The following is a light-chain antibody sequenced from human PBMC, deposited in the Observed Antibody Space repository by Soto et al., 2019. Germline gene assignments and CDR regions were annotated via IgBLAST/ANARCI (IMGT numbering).Light chain of an antibody. CDR1: SSNIGAGYD. Sequence: QSVLTQAPSVSGAPGQRVTISCTGSSSNIGAGYDVHWYQQLPGTAPKLLIYGNSNRPSGVPDRFSGSKSGTSASLAITGLQAEDEADYYCQSYDMSLSGSVFGTGTKLPVL. J-gene: IGLJ1*01. CDR3: QSYDMSLSGSV. CDR2: GNS. V-gene: IGLV1-40*01.